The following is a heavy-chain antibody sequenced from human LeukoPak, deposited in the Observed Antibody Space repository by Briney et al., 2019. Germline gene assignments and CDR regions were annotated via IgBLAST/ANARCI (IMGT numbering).Heavy chain of an antibody. CDR3: ARVGYYDSSGYIDY. D-gene: IGHD3-22*01. CDR1: GFTFSSYA. Sequence: GRSLRLSCAASGFTFSSYAMHWVRQAPGKGLEWVSYISSSGSTIYYADSVKGRFTISRDNAKNSLYLQMNSLRAEDTAVYYCARVGYYDSSGYIDYWGQGTLVTVSS. J-gene: IGHJ4*02. CDR2: ISSSGSTI. V-gene: IGHV3-48*03.